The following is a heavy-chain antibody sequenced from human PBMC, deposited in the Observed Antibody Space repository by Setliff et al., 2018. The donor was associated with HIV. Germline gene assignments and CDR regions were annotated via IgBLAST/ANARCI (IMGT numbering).Heavy chain of an antibody. CDR2: ISSKRTSI. CDR1: GFSFDDYC. Sequence: PGGSLRLSCEASGFSFDDYCMNWVRQAPGKGLEWVSYISSKRTSIYYADSVKGRFTISRDNDNNSLYLQMNSLKSEDTAVYYCTTTLSLWFGAPFDYWGQGTLVTVSS. V-gene: IGHV3-48*01. D-gene: IGHD3-10*01. CDR3: TTTLSLWFGAPFDY. J-gene: IGHJ4*02.